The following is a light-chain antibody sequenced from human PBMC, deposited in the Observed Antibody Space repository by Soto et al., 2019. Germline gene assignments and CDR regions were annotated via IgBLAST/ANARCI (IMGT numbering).Light chain of an antibody. J-gene: IGKJ5*01. CDR1: QGVTSSY. V-gene: IGKV3-20*01. CDR2: GAF. Sequence: EIVMTQSPATLSVPPGERATLSCRASQGVTSSYLAWYQQKPGQAPRLLIFGAFNRATGIPDRFSGSGSGTDFTLTISRLEPEDFAVYYCQQYDTSSVTFGQGTRLEIK. CDR3: QQYDTSSVT.